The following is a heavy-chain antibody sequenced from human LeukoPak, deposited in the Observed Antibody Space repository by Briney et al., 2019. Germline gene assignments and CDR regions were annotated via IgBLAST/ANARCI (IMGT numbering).Heavy chain of an antibody. Sequence: PGGSLRLSCAASGFTFSSYWMHWVRQAPGKGLVWVSRINSDGSSTSYADSVKGRFTISRDNAKNTLYLQMNSLRAEDTAVYYCARDAGYCSGGSCYDYWGQGTLVTVSS. D-gene: IGHD2-15*01. CDR2: INSDGSST. CDR1: GFTFSSYW. V-gene: IGHV3-74*01. CDR3: ARDAGYCSGGSCYDY. J-gene: IGHJ4*02.